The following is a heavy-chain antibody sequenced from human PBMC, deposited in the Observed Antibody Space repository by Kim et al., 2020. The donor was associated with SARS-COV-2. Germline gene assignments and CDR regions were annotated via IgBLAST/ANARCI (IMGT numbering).Heavy chain of an antibody. V-gene: IGHV4-4*02. CDR3: AQSSARRFLDY. CDR2: ISHSGTT. Sequence: SETLSLTCAVSGGSISNSWWSWVRQPPGMGLEWIGEISHSGTTNYNASLKSRVTISVDKSNNQFSLKLTSVTAADTAVYYCAQSSARRFLDYWGQGTLVT. CDR1: GGSISNSW. J-gene: IGHJ4*02. D-gene: IGHD6-19*01.